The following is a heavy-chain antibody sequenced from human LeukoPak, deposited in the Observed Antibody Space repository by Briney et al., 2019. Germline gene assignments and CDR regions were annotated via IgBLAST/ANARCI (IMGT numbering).Heavy chain of an antibody. CDR1: GFTFNTYA. CDR2: ISGSGGGT. CDR3: AKMGGRISAAVDN. V-gene: IGHV3-23*01. J-gene: IGHJ4*02. Sequence: PGGSPRLSCAASGFTFNTYAMSWARQAPGKGLEWVSGISGSGGGTYYADSVKGRFTIPRDNSKSTLYLQMNSLRVEDTAVYYCAKMGGRISAAVDNWGQGTLVTVSS. D-gene: IGHD2-2*01.